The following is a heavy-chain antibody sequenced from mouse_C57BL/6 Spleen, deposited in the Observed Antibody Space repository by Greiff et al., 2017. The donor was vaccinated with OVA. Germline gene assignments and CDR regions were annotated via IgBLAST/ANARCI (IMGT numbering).Heavy chain of an antibody. CDR2: IRNKANGYTT. D-gene: IGHD4-1*01. Sequence: EVKVEESGGGLVQPGGSLSLSCAASGFTFTDYYMSWVRQPPGKALEWLGFIRNKANGYTTEYSASVKGRFTISRDNSQSILYLQMNALRAEDSATYYCARDWDSYAMDYWGQGTSGTVSS. CDR1: GFTFTDYY. CDR3: ARDWDSYAMDY. V-gene: IGHV7-3*01. J-gene: IGHJ4*01.